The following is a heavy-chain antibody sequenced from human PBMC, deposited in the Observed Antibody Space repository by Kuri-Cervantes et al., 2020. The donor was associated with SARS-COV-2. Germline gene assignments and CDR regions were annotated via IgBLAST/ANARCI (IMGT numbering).Heavy chain of an antibody. CDR1: GGSISSYY. CDR2: IYYSGST. Sequence: SETLSLTCTVSGGSISSYYWSWIRQPPGKGLEWIGYIYYSGSTNYNPSLKSRVTLSVDTSKNQFSLKLSSVTAADTAVYYCARDSPRQYYDSSGYAPWPRYFDLWGRGTLVTVSS. D-gene: IGHD3-22*01. J-gene: IGHJ2*01. CDR3: ARDSPRQYYDSSGYAPWPRYFDL. V-gene: IGHV4-59*01.